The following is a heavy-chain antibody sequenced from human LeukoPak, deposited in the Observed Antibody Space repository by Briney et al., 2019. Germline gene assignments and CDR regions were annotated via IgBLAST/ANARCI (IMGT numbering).Heavy chain of an antibody. CDR3: ASLRYYGSAD. V-gene: IGHV4-39*01. CDR2: IYYSVTT. CDR1: GGSINTVTYY. J-gene: IGHJ4*02. D-gene: IGHD3-10*01. Sequence: SETLSLTCTVPGGSINTVTYYWGWVRQPPGKVLEWIGSIYYSVTTHNIASLDGRVTISVDTSKNQFSLRLTSVTAADTAVYYCASLRYYGSADWGQGTLVTVSS.